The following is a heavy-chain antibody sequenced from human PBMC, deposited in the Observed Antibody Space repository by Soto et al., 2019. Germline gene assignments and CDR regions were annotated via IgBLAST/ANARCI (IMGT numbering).Heavy chain of an antibody. V-gene: IGHV4-59*01. CDR2: ISYSGST. J-gene: IGHJ4*02. CDR1: GGSISSYY. Sequence: SETLSLTCTVSGGSISSYYWSWIRQPPGKGLEWIGYISYSGSTNYNPSLKSRVTISVDTSKNQFSLKLSSVTAADTAVYYCARGREQQLLRDFDYWGRGTLVTVSS. CDR3: ARGREQQLLRDFDY. D-gene: IGHD6-13*01.